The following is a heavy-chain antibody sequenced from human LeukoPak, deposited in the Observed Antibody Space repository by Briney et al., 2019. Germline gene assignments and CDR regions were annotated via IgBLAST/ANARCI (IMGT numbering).Heavy chain of an antibody. Sequence: SQTLSLTCTVSGGSISSSSYYWGWIRQPPGKGLEWIGSIYYSGSTYYNPSLKSRVTISVDTSKNQFSLKLSSVTPADTAVYYCARQGGWFDPWGQGTLVTVSS. CDR3: ARQGGWFDP. CDR1: GGSISSSSYY. J-gene: IGHJ5*02. CDR2: IYYSGST. D-gene: IGHD3-16*01. V-gene: IGHV4-39*01.